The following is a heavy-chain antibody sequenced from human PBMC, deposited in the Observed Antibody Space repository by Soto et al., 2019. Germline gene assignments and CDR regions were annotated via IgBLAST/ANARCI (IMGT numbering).Heavy chain of an antibody. CDR3: AKDCIAALHYYYMDV. CDR1: GFTFSSYA. Sequence: GGSLRLSCAASGFTFSSYAMSWVRQAPGKGLEWVSAISGSGGSTYYADSVKGRFTISRDNSKNTLYLQMNSLRAEDTAVYYCAKDCIAALHYYYMDVWGKGTTVTVSS. V-gene: IGHV3-23*01. CDR2: ISGSGGST. D-gene: IGHD6-6*01. J-gene: IGHJ6*03.